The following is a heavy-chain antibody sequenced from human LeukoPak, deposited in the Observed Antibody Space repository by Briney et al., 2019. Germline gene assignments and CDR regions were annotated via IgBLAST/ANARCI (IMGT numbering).Heavy chain of an antibody. D-gene: IGHD6-19*01. CDR2: IIPIFGTA. CDR3: ARDWTAWYSSGWYKNWFDP. CDR1: GGTFSSYA. V-gene: IGHV1-69*13. Sequence: ASVKVSCKASGGTFSSYAISWVRQAPGQGLEWMGGIIPIFGTANYAQKFQGRVTITADESTSTAYMELSSLRSEDTAVYYCARDWTAWYSSGWYKNWFDPWGQGTLVTVSS. J-gene: IGHJ5*02.